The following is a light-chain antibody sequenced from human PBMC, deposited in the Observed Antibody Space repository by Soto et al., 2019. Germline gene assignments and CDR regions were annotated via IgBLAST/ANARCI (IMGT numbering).Light chain of an antibody. V-gene: IGLV4-69*01. J-gene: IGLJ2*01. CDR3: QTWVTGIQV. CDR2: LNSDGSH. Sequence: QLVLTQSPSASASLGASVKLTCTLSSGHSSYAIAWHQQRLEKGPRYLMKLNSDGSHSKGDGIPDRFSGSSSGAERYLTISSLQSEDEADYYCQTWVTGIQVFGGGTKVTVL. CDR1: SGHSSYA.